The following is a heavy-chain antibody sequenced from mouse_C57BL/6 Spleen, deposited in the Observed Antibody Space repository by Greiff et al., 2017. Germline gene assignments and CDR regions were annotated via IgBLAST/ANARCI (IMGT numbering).Heavy chain of an antibody. J-gene: IGHJ2*01. Sequence: EVQLVESGGGLVQPGGSMKLSCVASGFTFSNYWMNWVRQSPEKGLEWVAQIRLKSDNYATHYAESVKGRLTISRDDSKSSVYLQMNNLRAEDTGIYYCTAYYTNYYFDYWGQGTTLTVSS. CDR1: GFTFSNYW. CDR3: TAYYTNYYFDY. CDR2: IRLKSDNYAT. V-gene: IGHV6-3*01. D-gene: IGHD2-5*01.